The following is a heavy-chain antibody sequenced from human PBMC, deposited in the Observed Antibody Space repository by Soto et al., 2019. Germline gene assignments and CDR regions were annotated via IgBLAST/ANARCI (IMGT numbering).Heavy chain of an antibody. J-gene: IGHJ4*02. CDR1: GFTVSNTW. D-gene: IGHD6-19*01. CDR2: IKSKTDGGTT. V-gene: IGHV3-15*01. CDR3: TTDGGTVPQWLYFAY. Sequence: GGSLRLSCAASGFTVSNTWMSWVRQAPGKGLEWVGRIKSKTDGGTTDYAAPVKGRFTISRDDSKNTLYLQMNSLKTEDTAVYYCTTDGGTVPQWLYFAYRGRGTLVTVAS.